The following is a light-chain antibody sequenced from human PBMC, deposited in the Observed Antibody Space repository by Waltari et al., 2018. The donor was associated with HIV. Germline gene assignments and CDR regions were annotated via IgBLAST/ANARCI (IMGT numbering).Light chain of an antibody. CDR1: SSDLGGYNY. J-gene: IGLJ1*01. CDR3: GSYTDTNNHYV. V-gene: IGLV2-8*01. Sequence: QSALTQPPSASGSPGQSVTISCTGTSSDLGGYNYVSWYQQHPGKAPKLLIYEVTKRPSGVPDRFSGSKSGNTASLTVSGLQPEDEADYYCGSYTDTNNHYVFGTGTKVT. CDR2: EVT.